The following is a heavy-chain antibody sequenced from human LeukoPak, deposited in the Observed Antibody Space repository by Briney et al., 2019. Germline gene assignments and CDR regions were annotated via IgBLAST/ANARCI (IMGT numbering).Heavy chain of an antibody. CDR1: GFTFSSYW. Sequence: GGSLRLSCAASGFTFSSYWMSWVRQAPGKGLEWVANIKQDGSEKYYADSVKGRFTISRDNAKNSLYLQMDSLRAEDTAVYYCARDKSYGDSSDYWGQGTLVTVSS. D-gene: IGHD4-17*01. J-gene: IGHJ4*02. CDR3: ARDKSYGDSSDY. V-gene: IGHV3-7*01. CDR2: IKQDGSEK.